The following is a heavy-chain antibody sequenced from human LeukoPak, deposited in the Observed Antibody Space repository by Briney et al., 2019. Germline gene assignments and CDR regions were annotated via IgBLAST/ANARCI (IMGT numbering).Heavy chain of an antibody. V-gene: IGHV3-7*01. CDR2: IKPHGSEK. Sequence: PGGSLRLSCAASGFSFSTYWMSWVRQAPWRGLEWVANIKPHGSEKYYVDSVKGRFTISRDSAKTSLYLQMISLRAEDTAVYYCAKDLEYSGSGTPGAFDFWGQGTLVTVSS. D-gene: IGHD3-10*01. J-gene: IGHJ4*02. CDR3: AKDLEYSGSGTPGAFDF. CDR1: GFSFSTYW.